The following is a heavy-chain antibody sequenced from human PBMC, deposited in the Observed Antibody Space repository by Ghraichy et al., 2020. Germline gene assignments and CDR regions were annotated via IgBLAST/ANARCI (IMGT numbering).Heavy chain of an antibody. J-gene: IGHJ6*02. D-gene: IGHD1-14*01. V-gene: IGHV3-53*01. CDR2: IYSGGTI. Sequence: GGSLRLSCAASGFTVSSNYMSWVRQAPGKGLEWVSVIYSGGTIYYADSVKGRFTISRDNSKNPLYPQMKSLRGEDTAVYYGARTTKTYYYDGLDVWGQGTTVTVSS. CDR1: GFTVSSNY. CDR3: ARTTKTYYYDGLDV.